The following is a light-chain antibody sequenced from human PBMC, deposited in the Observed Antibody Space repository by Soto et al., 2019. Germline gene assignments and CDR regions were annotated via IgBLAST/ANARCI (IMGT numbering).Light chain of an antibody. J-gene: IGLJ2*01. CDR1: SSNIGSNY. Sequence: QSVLTQPPSASGTPGQRVTLSCSGGSSNIGSNYASWYRQLPGTAPKLVIYANSQRPSGVPDRFSGSKSGTSASLAISGLRSEDEADYYCATWDDSLRGVLFGGGTKLTVL. CDR3: ATWDDSLRGVL. V-gene: IGLV1-47*01. CDR2: ANS.